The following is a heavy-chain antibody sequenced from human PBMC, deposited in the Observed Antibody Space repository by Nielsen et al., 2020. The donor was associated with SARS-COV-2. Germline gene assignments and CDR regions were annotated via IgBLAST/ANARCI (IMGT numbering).Heavy chain of an antibody. Sequence: ASVKVSCKASGYTFTSYGINWVRQAPGQGLEWMGWISTYNGNTDYAQKLQGRVTMTTDTSTSTAYMELRSLRSDDTAVFYCAREGDYSRADYWGQGTLVTVSS. CDR3: AREGDYSRADY. V-gene: IGHV1-18*01. CDR2: ISTYNGNT. CDR1: GYTFTSYG. D-gene: IGHD4-17*01. J-gene: IGHJ4*02.